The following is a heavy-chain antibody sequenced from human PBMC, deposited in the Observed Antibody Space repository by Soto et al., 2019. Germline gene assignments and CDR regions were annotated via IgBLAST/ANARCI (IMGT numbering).Heavy chain of an antibody. Sequence: QVQLQESGPGLVKPSETLSLTCTVSGGSISSYYWSWIRQPPGKGLEWIGYIYYSGSTDYNPSLKRQVTISVDTSKNQFSLKLSSVTAADTAVYYCARDVGSGSYWFDPWGQGTLVTVSS. D-gene: IGHD3-10*01. CDR1: GGSISSYY. CDR2: IYYSGST. V-gene: IGHV4-59*01. J-gene: IGHJ5*02. CDR3: ARDVGSGSYWFDP.